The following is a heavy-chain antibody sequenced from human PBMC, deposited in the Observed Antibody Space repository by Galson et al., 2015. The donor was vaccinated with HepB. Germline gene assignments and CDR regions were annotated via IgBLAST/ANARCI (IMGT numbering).Heavy chain of an antibody. CDR3: AKDRGPEWLFTPSDY. CDR1: GFTFSSYG. V-gene: IGHV3-30*18. D-gene: IGHD3-3*01. J-gene: IGHJ4*02. CDR2: ISYDGSNK. Sequence: SLRLSCAASGFTFSSYGMHWVRQAPGKGLEWVAVISYDGSNKYYADSVKGRFTISRDNSKNTLYLQMNSLRAEDTAVYYCAKDRGPEWLFTPSDYWGQGTLVTVSS.